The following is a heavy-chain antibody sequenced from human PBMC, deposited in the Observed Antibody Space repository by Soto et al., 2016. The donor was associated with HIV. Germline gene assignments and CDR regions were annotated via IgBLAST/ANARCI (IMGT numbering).Heavy chain of an antibody. V-gene: IGHV3-74*01. D-gene: IGHD3-22*01. CDR2: INSDGSST. CDR3: ARDTPTNYYDSSGYYYF. Sequence: EVQLVESGGGLVQPGGSLRLSCAASGFTFSIYWMHWVRQAPGKGLVWVSRINSDGSSTNYADSVKGRFTISRDNAKNTLYLQMNSLRAEDTAVYYCARDTPTNYYDSSGYYYFWGQGTLVTVSS. J-gene: IGHJ4*02. CDR1: GFTFSIYW.